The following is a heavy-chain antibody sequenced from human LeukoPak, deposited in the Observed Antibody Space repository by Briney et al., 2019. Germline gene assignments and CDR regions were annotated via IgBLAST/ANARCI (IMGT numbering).Heavy chain of an antibody. D-gene: IGHD4-23*01. Sequence: ASVKVSCKASGYTFTGYYMHWVRQAPGQGLEWMGWINPNSGGTNYAQKFQGRVTMTRDTSISTAYMELSRLRSDDTAVYYCARASKTTVVTPDYWGQGTLVTVSS. CDR3: ARASKTTVVTPDY. CDR1: GYTFTGYY. V-gene: IGHV1-2*02. CDR2: INPNSGGT. J-gene: IGHJ4*02.